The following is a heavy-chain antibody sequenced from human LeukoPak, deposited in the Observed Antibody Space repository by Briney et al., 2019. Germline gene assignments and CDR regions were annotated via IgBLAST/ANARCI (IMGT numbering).Heavy chain of an antibody. CDR1: GFTFSNAW. V-gene: IGHV3-15*01. Sequence: GGSLRLSCAASGFTFSNAWMSWVRQAPGKGLEWVGRIKSKTDGGTTDYAAPVKGRFTISRDDSKNTLYLQMNSLKTEDTAVYYCTTLLYDFWSGYYKTYFDYWGQGTLVTASS. J-gene: IGHJ4*02. CDR2: IKSKTDGGTT. CDR3: TTLLYDFWSGYYKTYFDY. D-gene: IGHD3-3*01.